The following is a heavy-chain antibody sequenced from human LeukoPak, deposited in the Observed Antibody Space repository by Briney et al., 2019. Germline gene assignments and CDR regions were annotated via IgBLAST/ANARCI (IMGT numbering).Heavy chain of an antibody. V-gene: IGHV3-48*03. D-gene: IGHD3-3*01. J-gene: IGHJ4*02. CDR1: GFTLSSYE. CDR2: ISSSGSSI. CDR3: ARVYDFWSGYYSFDY. Sequence: GGSLRLSCVASGFTLSSYEMNWVRQAPGKGLEWVSYISSSGSSIKYADSVKGRFTISRDNAKNSLYLEMNSLRAEDTAVYYCARVYDFWSGYYSFDYWGQGTLVTVSS.